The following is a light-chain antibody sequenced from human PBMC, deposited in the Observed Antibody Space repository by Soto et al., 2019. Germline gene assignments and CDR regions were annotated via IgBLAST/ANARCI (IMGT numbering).Light chain of an antibody. CDR3: AAWDDSLTGVV. J-gene: IGLJ2*01. CDR2: NNN. Sequence: QSVLTQPPSASGTPGQRVTISCYGSSSNIGSRSVNWYQQLPGTAPKLLIHNNNQWPSGVPDRFSGSKSGTSASLAISGLQSEDEADYYCAAWDDSLTGVVFGGGTKLTVL. V-gene: IGLV1-44*01. CDR1: SSNIGSRS.